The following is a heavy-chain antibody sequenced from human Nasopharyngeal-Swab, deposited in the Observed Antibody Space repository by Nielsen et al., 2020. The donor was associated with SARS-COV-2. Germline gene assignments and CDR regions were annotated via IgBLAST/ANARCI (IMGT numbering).Heavy chain of an antibody. V-gene: IGHV3-23*01. CDR2: ISGSGGST. CDR3: AKDPYQPYYMDV. J-gene: IGHJ6*03. D-gene: IGHD2-2*01. Sequence: VRQAPGKGREWVSAISGSGGSTYYADSVKGRFTISRDNSKNTLYLQMNSLRAEDAAVYYCAKDPYQPYYMDVWGKGTTVTVSS.